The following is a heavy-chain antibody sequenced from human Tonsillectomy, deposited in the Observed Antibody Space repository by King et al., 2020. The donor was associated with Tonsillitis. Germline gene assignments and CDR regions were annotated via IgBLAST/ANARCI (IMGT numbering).Heavy chain of an antibody. J-gene: IGHJ4*02. V-gene: IGHV4-30-4*01. D-gene: IGHD3-3*01. CDR3: ARVLRRRDFWSGFYGSFLDY. CDR2: ISYSGNT. CDR1: GVSIISSDYY. Sequence: VQLQESGPGLVKSSQTLSLTCSVSGVSIISSDYYWSWIRQPPGKGLEWIGYISYSGNTYYNPSLMGRFSMSVDTSKNQFSLRLSSVTAADTAVYYCARVLRRRDFWSGFYGSFLDYWGQGALVTVSS.